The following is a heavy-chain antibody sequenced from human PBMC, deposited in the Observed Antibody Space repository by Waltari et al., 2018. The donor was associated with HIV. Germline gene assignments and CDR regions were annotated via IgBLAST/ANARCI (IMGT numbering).Heavy chain of an antibody. V-gene: IGHV1-8*01. Sequence: QAQLVQSGAEVRKPGASVKVSCKASGYNFASFDINWVRRATGQGLEWMGWMSIKIGNAGYGQRFKGRLTLTRDTSIDMAYMELNSLTPQDTAVYYCVTSRPGAVFGDFWGQGTPVTVSS. CDR3: VTSRPGAVFGDF. D-gene: IGHD3-3*01. CDR2: MSIKIGNA. CDR1: GYNFASFD. J-gene: IGHJ4*02.